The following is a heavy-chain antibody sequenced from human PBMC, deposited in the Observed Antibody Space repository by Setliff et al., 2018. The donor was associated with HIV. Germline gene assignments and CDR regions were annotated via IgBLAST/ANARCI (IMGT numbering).Heavy chain of an antibody. CDR1: GYKFTGHH. V-gene: IGHV1-2*06. CDR2: INPNMGDT. J-gene: IGHJ4*02. CDR3: ARQDIPTGYYLFDY. Sequence: ASVKVSCKASGYKFTGHHIQWMRQAPGQGLEWMGRINPNMGDTQYAQKFQGRIIMARDTSINTVYMELSSLTSDDTTLYYCARQDIPTGYYLFDYWGQGTQVTVSS. D-gene: IGHD3-9*01.